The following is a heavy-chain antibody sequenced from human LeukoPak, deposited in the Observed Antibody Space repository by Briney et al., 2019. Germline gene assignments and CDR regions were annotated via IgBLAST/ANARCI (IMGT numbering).Heavy chain of an antibody. J-gene: IGHJ6*02. CDR1: GYTFTSYY. CDR3: ARALGIAVAGTYYYYGMDV. CDR2: INPSGGST. V-gene: IGHV1-46*01. D-gene: IGHD6-19*01. Sequence: ASVKVSCKASGYTFTSYYMHWVRQAPGQGLEWMGIINPSGGSTSYAQKFQGRVTMTRDTSTSTVYMELSSLRSEDTAVYYCARALGIAVAGTYYYYGMDVWGQGTTVTVSS.